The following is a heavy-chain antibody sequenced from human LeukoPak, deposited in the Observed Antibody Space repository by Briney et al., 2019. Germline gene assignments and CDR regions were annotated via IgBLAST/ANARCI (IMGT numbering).Heavy chain of an antibody. D-gene: IGHD3-22*01. CDR2: INLNSGGT. V-gene: IGHV1-2*06. CDR1: GYTFTGYY. J-gene: IGHJ4*02. Sequence: GASVKVSCKASGYTFTGYYMHWVRQAPGQGLEWMGRINLNSGGTNYAQKFQGRVTMTRDTSISTAYMELNRLTSDDTAVYYCARDEEPYYYDSSGYTIDYWGQGTLVTVSS. CDR3: ARDEEPYYYDSSGYTIDY.